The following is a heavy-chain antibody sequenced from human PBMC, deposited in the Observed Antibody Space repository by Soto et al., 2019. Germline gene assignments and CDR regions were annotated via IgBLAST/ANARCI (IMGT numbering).Heavy chain of an antibody. J-gene: IGHJ6*03. CDR3: VGGSGSYYYYYYYMDV. D-gene: IGHD3-10*01. V-gene: IGHV4-31*03. Sequence: SETLSLTCTVSGGSISSGGYYWSWIRQHPGKGLEWIGYIYYSGSTYYNPSLKSRVTISVDTSKNQFSLKLSSVTAADTAVYYCVGGSGSYYYYYYYMDVWGKGTTVTVSS. CDR2: IYYSGST. CDR1: GGSISSGGYY.